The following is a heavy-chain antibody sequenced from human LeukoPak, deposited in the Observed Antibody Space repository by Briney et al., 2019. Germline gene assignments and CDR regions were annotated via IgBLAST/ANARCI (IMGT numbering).Heavy chain of an antibody. J-gene: IGHJ6*03. V-gene: IGHV4-34*01. Sequence: SETLSLTCAVYGGSFSGYYLSWIRQPPGKGLEWIGEISDSGSTNYNPSLKSRVTISVDKSKNQFSLKLSSVTAADTAVYYCARDLPPYCSGGSCYSGAYYYYMDVWGKGTTVTVSS. D-gene: IGHD2-15*01. CDR3: ARDLPPYCSGGSCYSGAYYYYMDV. CDR2: ISDSGST. CDR1: GGSFSGYY.